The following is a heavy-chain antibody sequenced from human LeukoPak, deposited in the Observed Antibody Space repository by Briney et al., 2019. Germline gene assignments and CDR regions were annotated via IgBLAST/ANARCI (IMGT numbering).Heavy chain of an antibody. CDR3: AKDPETMIVVVISYYFDY. J-gene: IGHJ4*02. CDR1: GFTFSSFA. D-gene: IGHD3-22*01. V-gene: IGHV3-23*01. Sequence: PGGSLRLSCAASGFTFSSFAMSWVRQAPGKGLEWVSTISGSGGSTYYTDSVKGRFTISRDNSKNTLYLQMNSLRAEDTAVYYCAKDPETMIVVVISYYFDYWGQGTLVTVSS. CDR2: ISGSGGST.